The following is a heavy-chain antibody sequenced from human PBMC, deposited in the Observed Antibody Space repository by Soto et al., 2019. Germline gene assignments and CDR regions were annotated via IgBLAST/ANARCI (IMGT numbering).Heavy chain of an antibody. V-gene: IGHV4-39*02. Sequence: QLQLQESGPGLVKPSETLSLTCTVSGGSISTRCSYWGWIRQPPGKGLEWIGSIYYIGNTHYNPTRQSPVATSIDSSKTRLTLNLNSVTPADTAVYYCGAQAYVAKGYHFETWGQGTRVTVSS. CDR1: GGSISTRCSY. J-gene: IGHJ4*02. CDR3: GAQAYVAKGYHFET. CDR2: IYYIGNT. D-gene: IGHD1-1*01.